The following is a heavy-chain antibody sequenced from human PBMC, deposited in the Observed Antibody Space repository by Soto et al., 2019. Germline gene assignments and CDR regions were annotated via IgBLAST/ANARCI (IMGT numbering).Heavy chain of an antibody. V-gene: IGHV3-7*01. CDR3: ATPTIFGVVISGAFDI. J-gene: IGHJ3*02. CDR1: GFTFSSYW. CDR2: IKQDGSEK. D-gene: IGHD3-3*01. Sequence: GGSLRLSCAASGFTFSSYWMSWVRQAPGKRLEWVANIKQDGSEKYYVDSVKGRFTISRDNAKNSLYLQMNSLRAEDTAVYYCATPTIFGVVISGAFDIWGQGTMITVSS.